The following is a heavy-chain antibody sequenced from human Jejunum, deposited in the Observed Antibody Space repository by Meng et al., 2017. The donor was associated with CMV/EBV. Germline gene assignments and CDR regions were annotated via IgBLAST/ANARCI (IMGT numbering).Heavy chain of an antibody. CDR1: TGYIRSSTYY. CDR3: ARDTAGGLY. Sequence: LDCTVSTGYIRSSTYYWNWLRQPPGKGLEWIGSIYYSGSAYYNPSLKGRVALSLDTSKNQFSLTVSSVTAADTAIYYCARDTAGGLYWGQGTLVTVSS. CDR2: IYYSGSA. D-gene: IGHD2-8*02. V-gene: IGHV4-39*07. J-gene: IGHJ4*02.